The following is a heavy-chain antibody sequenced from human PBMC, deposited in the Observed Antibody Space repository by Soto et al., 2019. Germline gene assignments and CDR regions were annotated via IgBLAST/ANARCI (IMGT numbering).Heavy chain of an antibody. CDR1: GYDFGSYW. D-gene: IGHD1-7*01. V-gene: IGHV5-51*01. Sequence: EVRLEQSGAEVKKPGESLKISCKGSGYDFGSYWIAWVRQMPGRGLEWMGAMSPSDSDFRENASLQGRVTLSADTASSAAYLHSSRLHDSDTAIYYCARVSIRGELLLDAFDLWGQGTMVTVSS. CDR3: ARVSIRGELLLDAFDL. CDR2: MSPSDSDF. J-gene: IGHJ3*01.